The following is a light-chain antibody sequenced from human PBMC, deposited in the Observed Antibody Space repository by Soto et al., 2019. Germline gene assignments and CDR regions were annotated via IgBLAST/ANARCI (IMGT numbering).Light chain of an antibody. Sequence: EIVLTQSPGTLSLSPGERATLSCRASQSVSNNYLAWYQQKPGQAPRLLIYGASNRATGIPDRFSGGGSGTDFTLTISRLGPEDFAVYYCQQYGSSPLTFGGGTKVDIK. CDR3: QQYGSSPLT. CDR2: GAS. V-gene: IGKV3-20*01. CDR1: QSVSNNY. J-gene: IGKJ4*01.